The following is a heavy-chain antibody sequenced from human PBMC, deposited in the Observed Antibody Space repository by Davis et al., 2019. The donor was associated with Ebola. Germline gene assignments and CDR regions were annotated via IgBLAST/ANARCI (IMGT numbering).Heavy chain of an antibody. CDR2: IKEDGSDK. J-gene: IGHJ4*02. D-gene: IGHD4/OR15-4a*01. CDR3: ARDTTMAGGGQNY. Sequence: GGSLRLSCAASGFTSSGYWMSWVRQAQGKAPEWVANIKEDGSDKYYVDSVKGRFTISRDNAKNTLFLQMNNLRAEDTAVYYCARDTTMAGGGQNYWGQGTLVTVSS. V-gene: IGHV3-7*01. CDR1: GFTSSGYW.